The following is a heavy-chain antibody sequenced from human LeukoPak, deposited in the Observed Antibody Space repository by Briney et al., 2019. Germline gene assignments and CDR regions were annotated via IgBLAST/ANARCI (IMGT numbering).Heavy chain of an antibody. CDR1: GFTFDDYA. CDR3: AILKPTGIAAGGGGY. CDR2: ISWNSGSI. Sequence: PGRSLRLSCAASGFTFDDYAMHWVRQAPGKGLEWVSGISWNSGSIGYADSVKGRFTISRDNAKNSLYLQMNSLRVEDTAVYYCAILKPTGIAAGGGGYWGQGTLVTVSS. J-gene: IGHJ4*02. D-gene: IGHD6-13*01. V-gene: IGHV3-9*01.